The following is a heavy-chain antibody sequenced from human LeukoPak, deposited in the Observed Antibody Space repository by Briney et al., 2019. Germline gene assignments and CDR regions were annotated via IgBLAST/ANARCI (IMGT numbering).Heavy chain of an antibody. CDR1: GFTFSDSS. CDR2: MEKELNGYAS. D-gene: IGHD1-26*01. CDR3: TRDSGTYNWLDP. Sequence: GGSLKLSCAASGFTFSDSSIHWVRQASGKGLEWIGLMEKELNGYASAYAASVRGRFTISRDDSQNTAYLQMDSLKTEDTALYYCTRDSGTYNWLDPWGQGTLVTVSS. J-gene: IGHJ5*02. V-gene: IGHV3-73*01.